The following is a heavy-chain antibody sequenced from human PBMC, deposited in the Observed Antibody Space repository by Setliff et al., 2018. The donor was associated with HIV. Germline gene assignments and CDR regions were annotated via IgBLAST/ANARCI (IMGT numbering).Heavy chain of an antibody. CDR1: GYTFTGYY. CDR3: ARPSSGSSSWKNDAFDI. J-gene: IGHJ3*02. V-gene: IGHV1-2*06. CDR2: INPNSGGT. D-gene: IGHD6-13*01. Sequence: ASVKVSCKASGYTFTGYYMHWVRQAPGQGLEWMGRINPNSGGTNYAQKFQGRVTMTRDTSISTAYMELSRLRSDDTAVYYCARPSSGSSSWKNDAFDIWGQGTMVTVSS.